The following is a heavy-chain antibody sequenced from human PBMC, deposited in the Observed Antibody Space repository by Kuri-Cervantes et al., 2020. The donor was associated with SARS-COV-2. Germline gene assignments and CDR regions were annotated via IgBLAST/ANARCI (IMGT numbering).Heavy chain of an antibody. CDR1: GGSFSNFH. V-gene: IGHV4-34*01. CDR3: ARLRRHNNGWFSTGYYMDV. CDR2: INYRGTA. Sequence: SETLSLTCGVYGGSFSNFHWNWVRQPPGKGLEWIGEINYRGTANYNPSLKSRVTISVDTSKNQFSLNLTSVTAADTAVYYCARLRRHNNGWFSTGYYMDVWGKGTTVTVSS. D-gene: IGHD6-19*01. J-gene: IGHJ6*03.